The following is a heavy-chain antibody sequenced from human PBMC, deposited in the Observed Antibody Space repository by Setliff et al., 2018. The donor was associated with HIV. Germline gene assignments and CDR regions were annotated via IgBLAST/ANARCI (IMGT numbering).Heavy chain of an antibody. J-gene: IGHJ4*02. D-gene: IGHD3-3*01. V-gene: IGHV5-51*01. Sequence: GESLKISCKASGYSFTNYWVGWVRQMPGNGLEWVGLIWPDDSDTIYNPSFQGQVTLSADKSITTVYLQFNGLEAPDTAIYYCARLSKYYDFWTPNYWGQGTLVTVSS. CDR1: GYSFTNYW. CDR3: ARLSKYYDFWTPNY. CDR2: IWPDDSDT.